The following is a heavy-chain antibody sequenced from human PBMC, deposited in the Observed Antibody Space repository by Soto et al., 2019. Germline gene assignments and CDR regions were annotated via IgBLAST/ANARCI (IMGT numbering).Heavy chain of an antibody. D-gene: IGHD5-18*01. Sequence: GGSLRLSCAASGFTFSSYWMHWVRQVPGKGLVWVSRINDDGSRESYADSVKGRFTISRDNAKNTLYLQMNSLRADDTAVYYCARAGRYSYGLRYWGQGTLVTVSS. V-gene: IGHV3-74*01. CDR2: INDDGSRE. CDR3: ARAGRYSYGLRY. J-gene: IGHJ4*02. CDR1: GFTFSSYW.